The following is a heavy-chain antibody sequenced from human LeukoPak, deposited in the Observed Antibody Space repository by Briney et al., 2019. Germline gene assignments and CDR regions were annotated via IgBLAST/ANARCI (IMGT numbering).Heavy chain of an antibody. Sequence: GGSLRLSCAASGFTFSIFDMHWVRQGTGKGLEWVSAIGTAGDTYYAGSVKGRFTISRENAENSLYLQMNSLRDGDTAVYYCARDRDYGSGTYFDYWGQGIMVTVSS. CDR1: GFTFSIFD. CDR3: ARDRDYGSGTYFDY. CDR2: IGTAGDT. J-gene: IGHJ4*02. D-gene: IGHD3-10*01. V-gene: IGHV3-13*04.